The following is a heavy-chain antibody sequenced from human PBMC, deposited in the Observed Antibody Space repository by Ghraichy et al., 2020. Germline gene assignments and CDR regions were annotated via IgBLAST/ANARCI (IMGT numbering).Heavy chain of an antibody. D-gene: IGHD3-22*01. V-gene: IGHV4-34*01. CDR2: INHSGST. CDR3: ARNFYYYDSSGYYFRYYYYGMDV. J-gene: IGHJ6*02. CDR1: GGSFSGYY. Sequence: SETLSLTCAVYGGSFSGYYWSWIRQPPGKGLEWIGEINHSGSTNYNPSLKSRVTISVDTSKNQFSLKLSSVTAADTAVYYCARNFYYYDSSGYYFRYYYYGMDVWGQGTTVTVSS.